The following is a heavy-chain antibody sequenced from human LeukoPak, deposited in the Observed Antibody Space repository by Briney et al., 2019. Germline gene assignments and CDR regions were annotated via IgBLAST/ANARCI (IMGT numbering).Heavy chain of an antibody. D-gene: IGHD4-17*01. J-gene: IGHJ6*02. V-gene: IGHV1-2*04. CDR3: ARDGGLTTVTTHYYYGMDV. Sequence: ASVKVSCKASGYTFTGYYMHWVRQAPGQGLEWMGWINPNSGGTNYAQKFQGWVTMTRDTSISTAYMELSRLRSDDTAVYYCARDGGLTTVTTHYYYGMDVWGQGTTVTVSS. CDR1: GYTFTGYY. CDR2: INPNSGGT.